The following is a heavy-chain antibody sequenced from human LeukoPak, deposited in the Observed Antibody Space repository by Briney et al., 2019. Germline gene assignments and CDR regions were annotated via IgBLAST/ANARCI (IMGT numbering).Heavy chain of an antibody. CDR2: ISYDGSNK. D-gene: IGHD3-3*01. Sequence: GGSLRLSCAASGFTFSSYGMHWVRQAPGKGLEWVAVISYDGSNKYYADSVKGRFTISRDNSKNTLYLQMNSLRAEDTAVYYCARTLVTISGVVRQYYYAMDVWGQGTTVTVSS. CDR1: GFTFSSYG. J-gene: IGHJ6*02. V-gene: IGHV3-30*03. CDR3: ARTLVTISGVVRQYYYAMDV.